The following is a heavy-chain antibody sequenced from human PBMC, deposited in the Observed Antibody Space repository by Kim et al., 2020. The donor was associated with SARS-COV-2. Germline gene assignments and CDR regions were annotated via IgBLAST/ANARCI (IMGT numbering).Heavy chain of an antibody. CDR2: IGTAGDT. V-gene: IGHV3-13*04. CDR3: ARGLTWNYGMDV. Sequence: GGSLRLSCAASGFTFSSYDMHWVRQATGKGLEWVSAIGTAGDTYYPGSVKGRFTISRENAKNSLYLQMNSLRAGDTAVYYCARGLTWNYGMDVWGQGTTVTLSS. CDR1: GFTFSSYD. J-gene: IGHJ6*02. D-gene: IGHD3-16*01.